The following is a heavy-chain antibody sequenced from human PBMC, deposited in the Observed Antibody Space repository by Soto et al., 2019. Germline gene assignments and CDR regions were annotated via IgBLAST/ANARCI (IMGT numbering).Heavy chain of an antibody. CDR1: GCTFSSYT. J-gene: IGHJ6*02. CDR3: ARGSRAASWGYYYYGMDV. Sequence: SVKVSCKASGCTFSSYTISWVRQAPGQGLEWMGRIIPILGIANYAQKFQGRVTITADKSTSTAYMELSSLRSEDTAVYYCARGSRAASWGYYYYGMDVWGQGTTVTVSS. D-gene: IGHD7-27*01. CDR2: IIPILGIA. V-gene: IGHV1-69*02.